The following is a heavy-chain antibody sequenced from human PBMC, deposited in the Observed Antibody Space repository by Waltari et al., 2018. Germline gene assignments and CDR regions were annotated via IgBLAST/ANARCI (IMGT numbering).Heavy chain of an antibody. CDR1: GYTFTGSY. V-gene: IGHV1-2*02. CDR3: AREITAGSSWPNYYYYYMDV. D-gene: IGHD6-13*01. Sequence: QVQLVQSGAEVKKPGASVKVSCKASGYTFTGSYMHWVRQAPGQGLGWMGWINPNSGGTNYAQKFQGRVTMTRDTSISTAYMELSRLRSDDTAVYYCAREITAGSSWPNYYYYYMDVWGKGTTVTVSS. CDR2: INPNSGGT. J-gene: IGHJ6*03.